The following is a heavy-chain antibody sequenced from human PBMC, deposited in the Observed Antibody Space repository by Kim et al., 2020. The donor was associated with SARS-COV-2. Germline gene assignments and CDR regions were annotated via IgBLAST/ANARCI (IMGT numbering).Heavy chain of an antibody. J-gene: IGHJ3*01. CDR3: AQGPYWAGTPYSSFGAF. CDR2: ISGSGGST. V-gene: IGHV3-23*01. D-gene: IGHD1-1*01. CDR1: GFIFSSYA. Sequence: GGSLRLSCASSGFIFSSYAMSWVRQAPGKGLEWVSGISGSGGSTYFADSVKGRFAISRDNSSSTLYLQMNSLRAEDTAVYYCAQGPYWAGTPYSSFGAF.